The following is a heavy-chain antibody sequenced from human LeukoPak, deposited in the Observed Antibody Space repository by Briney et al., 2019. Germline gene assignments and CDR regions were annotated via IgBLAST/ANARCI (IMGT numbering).Heavy chain of an antibody. CDR1: AFTLSYFG. CDR2: IRNDGSNE. CDR3: AKIEGKYQLANIPDS. Sequence: GGSLRLSCVPSAFTLSYFGMRWVRQAPGKGLEWVAFIRNDGSNEYYAESVKGRFTISRDNSKNTLYLQMNRLRVEGTAAYYCAKIEGKYQLANIPDSWGQGTLVTVSS. J-gene: IGHJ4*02. D-gene: IGHD2-2*01. V-gene: IGHV3-30*02.